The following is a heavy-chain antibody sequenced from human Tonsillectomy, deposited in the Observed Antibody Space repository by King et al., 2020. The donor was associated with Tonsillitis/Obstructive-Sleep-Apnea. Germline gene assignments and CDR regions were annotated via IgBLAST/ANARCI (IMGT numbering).Heavy chain of an antibody. CDR2: IYPVGSDS. CDR1: GYSFTSYW. J-gene: IGHJ3*02. D-gene: IGHD2-2*01. CDR3: ARTHCSSTSCYGEDAFDI. Sequence: EVQLVESGAEVKKPGESLKISCKGSGYSFTSYWIVWVRQMPGQGLDCMGIIYPVGSDSRYSPSFQGQVTISADKSISTAYLQWSSLKASDTAMYYCARTHCSSTSCYGEDAFDIWGQGTMVTVSS. V-gene: IGHV5-51*01.